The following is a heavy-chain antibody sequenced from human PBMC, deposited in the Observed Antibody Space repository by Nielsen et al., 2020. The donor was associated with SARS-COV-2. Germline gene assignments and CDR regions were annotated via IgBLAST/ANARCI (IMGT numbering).Heavy chain of an antibody. CDR2: FDPEDGEI. D-gene: IGHD3-3*01. Sequence: SVKVSCKVSGYSLTGISMHWVRQAPGKGLEWMGSFDPEDGEIIYAQKFEGRVTMTEDTSTDTAYMELRSLRSEDTAVYYCATSDFTIIPLFWGQGTAVTVSS. CDR1: GYSLTGIS. V-gene: IGHV1-24*01. J-gene: IGHJ6*02. CDR3: ATSDFTIIPLF.